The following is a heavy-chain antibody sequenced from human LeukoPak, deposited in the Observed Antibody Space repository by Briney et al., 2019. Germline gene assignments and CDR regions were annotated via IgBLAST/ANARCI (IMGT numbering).Heavy chain of an antibody. CDR3: ARDGKGQLGIYYYYMDV. CDR1: GFTFSSYW. D-gene: IGHD6-6*01. V-gene: IGHV3-7*01. Sequence: QPGGSLRLSCAASGFTFSSYWMSWVRQAPGKGLERVANIKQDGSEKYYVDSVKGRFTISRDNAKNSLYLQMNSLRAEDTAVYYCARDGKGQLGIYYYYMDVWGKGTTVTVSS. J-gene: IGHJ6*03. CDR2: IKQDGSEK.